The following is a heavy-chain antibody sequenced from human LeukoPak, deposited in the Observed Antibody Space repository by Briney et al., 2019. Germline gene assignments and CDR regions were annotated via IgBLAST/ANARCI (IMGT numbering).Heavy chain of an antibody. J-gene: IGHJ4*02. CDR3: AKARVYYDSSGSPDY. V-gene: IGHV3-23*01. CDR2: ISGSGGST. Sequence: GGSLRLSCAASGFTFSSYAMSWVRQAPGKELEWVSAISGSGGSTYYADSVKGRFTISRDNSKNTLYLQMNSLRAEDTAVYYCAKARVYYDSSGSPDYWGQGTLVTVSS. D-gene: IGHD3-22*01. CDR1: GFTFSSYA.